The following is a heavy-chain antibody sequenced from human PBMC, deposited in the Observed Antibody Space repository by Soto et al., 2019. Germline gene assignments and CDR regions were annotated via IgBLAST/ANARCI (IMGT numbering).Heavy chain of an antibody. Sequence: QITLKESGPTLVKPTQTLTLTCTFSGFSLSTSGVGVGWIRQPPGKALEWLALIYWDDDKRYSPSLKGRLTITKDTSKNQVVLTMTNMDPVDTATYYCAHRRAIYGPGSYYVDPWVQGTLVTVSS. CDR2: IYWDDDK. CDR1: GFSLSTSGVG. CDR3: AHRRAIYGPGSYYVDP. V-gene: IGHV2-5*02. D-gene: IGHD3-10*01. J-gene: IGHJ5*02.